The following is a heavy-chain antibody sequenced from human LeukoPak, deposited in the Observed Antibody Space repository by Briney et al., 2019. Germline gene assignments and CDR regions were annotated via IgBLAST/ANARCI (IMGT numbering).Heavy chain of an antibody. CDR2: INHSGST. J-gene: IGHJ4*02. CDR1: GGSFSGYY. CDR3: ATLPLIAVAGTRHDY. D-gene: IGHD6-19*01. V-gene: IGHV4-34*01. Sequence: SETLSLTCAVYGGSFSGYYWSWIRQPPGKGLEWIGEINHSGSTNYNPSLKSRVTISVDTSKNQFSLKLSSVTAADTAVYYCATLPLIAVAGTRHDYWGQGTLVTVSP.